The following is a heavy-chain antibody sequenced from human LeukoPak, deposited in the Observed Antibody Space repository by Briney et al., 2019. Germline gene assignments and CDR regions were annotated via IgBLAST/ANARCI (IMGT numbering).Heavy chain of an antibody. Sequence: PGGSLRLSCAASGFTFSSYAMHWGRQAPGKGLGWVAVISYDGSNKYYADSGKGRFTISRDNSKNPLYLQVNSHRGEDTSVFLCARPASYDFWSGYYTYFDYWGQGTLVTVSS. CDR2: ISYDGSNK. J-gene: IGHJ4*02. CDR1: GFTFSSYA. D-gene: IGHD3-3*01. CDR3: ARPASYDFWSGYYTYFDY. V-gene: IGHV3-30*04.